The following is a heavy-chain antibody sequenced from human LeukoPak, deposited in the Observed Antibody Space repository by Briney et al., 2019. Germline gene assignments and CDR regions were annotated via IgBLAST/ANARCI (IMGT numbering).Heavy chain of an antibody. V-gene: IGHV3-53*01. J-gene: IGHJ4*02. CDR3: ARDPYGSGSSDY. D-gene: IGHD3-10*01. CDR1: GFTVSSNY. CDR2: IYSGGST. Sequence: GGSLRLSCAASGFTVSSNYMSWVRQAPGRGLEWVSVIYSGGSTYYADSVKGRFTISRDNSKNTLYLQMNSLRAEDTAVYYCARDPYGSGSSDYWGQGTLVTVSS.